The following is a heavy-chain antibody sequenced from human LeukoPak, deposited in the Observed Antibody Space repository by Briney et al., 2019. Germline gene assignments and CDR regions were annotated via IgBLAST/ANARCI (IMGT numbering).Heavy chain of an antibody. CDR2: ISSSGSTI. J-gene: IGHJ6*02. CDR1: GFTFSTYE. V-gene: IGHV3-48*03. D-gene: IGHD5-18*01. Sequence: PGGSLRLSCAASGFTFSTYEMNWVRQAPGKGLEWVSYISSSGSTIYYADSVKGRFTISRDNAKNSLYLQMNGLRAEDTALYYCAREGYNYPYYYYGMDVWGQGTTVTVSS. CDR3: AREGYNYPYYYYGMDV.